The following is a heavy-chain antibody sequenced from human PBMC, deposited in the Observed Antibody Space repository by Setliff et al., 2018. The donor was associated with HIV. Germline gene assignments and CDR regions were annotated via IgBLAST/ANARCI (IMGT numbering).Heavy chain of an antibody. CDR1: GYTFTNYA. CDR3: AREGRYCTNGVCYSDWYFDL. V-gene: IGHV7-4-1*02. CDR2: INTDTGNP. J-gene: IGHJ2*01. Sequence: ASVKVSCKASGYTFTNYAINWVRQAPGQGLEWMGWINTDTGNPTYAQGFTGRFVFSLDTSVNTAYLQISSLKTEDTAVYYCAREGRYCTNGVCYSDWYFDLWGRGTLVTVSS. D-gene: IGHD2-8*01.